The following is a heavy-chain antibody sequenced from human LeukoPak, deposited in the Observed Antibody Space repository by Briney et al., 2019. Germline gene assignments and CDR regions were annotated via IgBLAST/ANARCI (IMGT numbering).Heavy chain of an antibody. CDR3: ASLAYCSSVSCYTEDY. D-gene: IGHD2-2*02. CDR2: IYYSGST. Sequence: SETLSLTCTVSGGSISSHYWSWIRQPPGKGLEWIGYIYYSGSTNYNPSLKSRVTISVDTSKNQFSLKLSSVTAADTAVYYCASLAYCSSVSCYTEDYWGQGTLVTVSS. CDR1: GGSISSHY. J-gene: IGHJ4*02. V-gene: IGHV4-59*11.